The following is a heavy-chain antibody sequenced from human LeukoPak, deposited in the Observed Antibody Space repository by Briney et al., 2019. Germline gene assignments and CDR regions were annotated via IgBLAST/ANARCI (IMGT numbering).Heavy chain of an antibody. CDR3: ARDMDSSSWTTPYGMDV. J-gene: IGHJ6*04. Sequence: SETLSLTCAVSGGSISSSNWWSWVRQPPGKGLEWIGEIYHSGSTNYNPSLKSRVTISVDKSKNQFSLKLSSVPAADTAVYYCARDMDSSSWTTPYGMDVWGKGTTVTVSS. CDR1: GGSISSSNW. CDR2: IYHSGST. V-gene: IGHV4-4*02. D-gene: IGHD6-13*01.